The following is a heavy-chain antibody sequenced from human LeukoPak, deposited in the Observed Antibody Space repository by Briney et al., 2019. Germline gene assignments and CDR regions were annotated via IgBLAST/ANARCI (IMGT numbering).Heavy chain of an antibody. CDR2: IYYSGST. D-gene: IGHD2-15*01. Sequence: SETLSLTCTVSGGSISSSSYYWGWIRQPPGEGLEWIGSIYYSGSTYYNPSLKSRVTISVDTSKNQFSLKLSSVTAADTAVYYCARGARYCSGGSCYSAPLDAFDIWGQGTMVTVSS. J-gene: IGHJ3*02. CDR1: GGSISSSSYY. V-gene: IGHV4-39*01. CDR3: ARGARYCSGGSCYSAPLDAFDI.